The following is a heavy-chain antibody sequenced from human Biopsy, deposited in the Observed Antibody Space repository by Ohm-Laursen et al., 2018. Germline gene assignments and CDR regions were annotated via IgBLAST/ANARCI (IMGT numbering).Heavy chain of an antibody. CDR2: VYYSGST. D-gene: IGHD3-3*01. CDR3: ARHSLDDFWSGAHYYFDY. V-gene: IGHV4-39*01. Sequence: SETLSLTCSVSGGFISSRNHYWGWLRQPPGEGLEWIGHVYYSGSTFYNSSLESRVTVSVDTSKNQFHLRLTSMSASDTAVYYRARHSLDDFWSGAHYYFDYWGLGTLVTVSS. CDR1: GGFISSRNHY. J-gene: IGHJ4*02.